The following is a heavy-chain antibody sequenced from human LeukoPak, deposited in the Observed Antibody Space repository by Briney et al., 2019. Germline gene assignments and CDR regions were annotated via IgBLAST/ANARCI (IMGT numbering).Heavy chain of an antibody. CDR3: ARVNLRGSQYNWFDP. Sequence: SVKVSCKASGGTLNTHIFTWVRQAPGQGLEWMGKITPIIDVSKYAQKFQGRLTITADKSTATVYMELSGLKSEDTAVYYCARVNLRGSQYNWFDPWGQGTLVTVSS. J-gene: IGHJ5*02. D-gene: IGHD1-1*01. V-gene: IGHV1-69*02. CDR2: ITPIIDVS. CDR1: GGTLNTHI.